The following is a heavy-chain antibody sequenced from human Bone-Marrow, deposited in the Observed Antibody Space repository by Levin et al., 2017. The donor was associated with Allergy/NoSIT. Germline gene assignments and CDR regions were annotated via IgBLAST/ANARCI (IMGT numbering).Heavy chain of an antibody. V-gene: IGHV4-31*03. Sequence: RASETLSLTCTVSGGSISSGGYYWTWIRQHPEKGLEWIGYIYYSGSTYYNPSLKSRVTISVDTSKNQFSLKLSSLTAADTAVYYCARESRGCSSGGSCRRVDYWGQGTLVTVSS. D-gene: IGHD2-15*01. J-gene: IGHJ4*02. CDR2: IYYSGST. CDR1: GGSISSGGYY. CDR3: ARESRGCSSGGSCRRVDY.